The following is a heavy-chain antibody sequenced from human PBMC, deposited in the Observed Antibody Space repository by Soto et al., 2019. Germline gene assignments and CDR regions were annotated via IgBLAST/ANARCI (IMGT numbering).Heavy chain of an antibody. CDR2: IYYSGST. J-gene: IGHJ4*02. V-gene: IGHV4-39*01. Sequence: SETLSLTCTVSGGSISSSSYYWGWIRQPPGKGLEWIGSIYYSGSTYYNPSLKSRVTISVDTSKNQFSLKLSSVTAADTAVYYCARILDYYDSSGSPDYWGQGTLVTVSS. D-gene: IGHD3-22*01. CDR3: ARILDYYDSSGSPDY. CDR1: GGSISSSSYY.